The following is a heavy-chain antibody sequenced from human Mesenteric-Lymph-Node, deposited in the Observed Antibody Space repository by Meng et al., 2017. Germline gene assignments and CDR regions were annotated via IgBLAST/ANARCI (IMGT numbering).Heavy chain of an antibody. CDR1: GGSISSYY. J-gene: IGHJ4*02. CDR2: IYYSGST. Sequence: QVQLQESGPGLVKPSGTLSLTCAVSGGSISSYYWSWIRQPPGKGLEWIGHIYYSGSTYYNPSLKSRVTISVDTSKNQFSLKLSSVTAADTAVYYCARGPTTYFDYWGQGTLVTVSS. CDR3: ARGPTTYFDY. D-gene: IGHD4-17*01. V-gene: IGHV4-59*08.